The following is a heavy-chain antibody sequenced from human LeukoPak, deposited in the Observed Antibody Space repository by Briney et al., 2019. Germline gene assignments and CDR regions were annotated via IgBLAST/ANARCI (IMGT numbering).Heavy chain of an antibody. J-gene: IGHJ4*02. CDR3: AREARGLFY. CDR2: IKHSGRT. CDR1: NGSFSGYY. D-gene: IGHD3/OR15-3a*01. V-gene: IGHV4-34*01. Sequence: SETLSLTCAVYNGSFSGYYWTWIRQPPGKGLEWIGEIKHSGRTTYTPSLRSRVSISVDPSKNQFSLMLSSVTAADTAMYYCAREARGLFYWGQGTLVTVSS.